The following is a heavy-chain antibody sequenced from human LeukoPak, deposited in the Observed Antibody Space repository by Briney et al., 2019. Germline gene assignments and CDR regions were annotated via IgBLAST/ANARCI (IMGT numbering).Heavy chain of an antibody. V-gene: IGHV3-48*01. J-gene: IGHJ4*02. CDR3: AGGIGGDSYGRFDY. D-gene: IGHD5-18*01. CDR2: ISGSTSTI. CDR1: GFTFSTYS. Sequence: GGSLRLSCAASGFTFSTYSMNGVRQAPGKGLECVSYISGSTSTIYYADSVKGRFTIYRDNGKNSLYLQMNSLRAEDAAVYYCAGGIGGDSYGRFDYWGQGTLVTVSS.